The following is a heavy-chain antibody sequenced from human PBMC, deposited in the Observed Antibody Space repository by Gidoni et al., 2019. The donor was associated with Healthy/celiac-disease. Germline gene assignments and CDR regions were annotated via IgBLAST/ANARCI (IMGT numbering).Heavy chain of an antibody. V-gene: IGHV4-59*01. CDR3: AGTYIDCGGDCYGVDP. CDR2: IYYSGST. Sequence: QVQLQESGPGLVKPSETLSLTCTVSGGSISSYYWSWIRQPPGKGLEWIGYIYYSGSTNYNPSLKSRVTISVDTSKNQFSLKLSSVTAADTAVYYCAGTYIDCGGDCYGVDPWGQGTLVTVSS. J-gene: IGHJ5*02. CDR1: GGSISSYY. D-gene: IGHD2-21*02.